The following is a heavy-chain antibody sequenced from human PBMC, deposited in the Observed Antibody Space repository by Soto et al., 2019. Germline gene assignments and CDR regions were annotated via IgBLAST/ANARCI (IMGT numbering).Heavy chain of an antibody. V-gene: IGHV4-34*01. Sequence: SETLSLTCAVYGGSFIGYYWSWIRQPPGKGLKWIGEINHSGSTNYNPSLKSRVTISVDTSKNQFSLKLSSVTAADTAVYYCARGATERGYFDWLLHGYFDYWGQGTLVTVSS. J-gene: IGHJ4*02. CDR1: GGSFIGYY. D-gene: IGHD3-9*01. CDR3: ARGATERGYFDWLLHGYFDY. CDR2: INHSGST.